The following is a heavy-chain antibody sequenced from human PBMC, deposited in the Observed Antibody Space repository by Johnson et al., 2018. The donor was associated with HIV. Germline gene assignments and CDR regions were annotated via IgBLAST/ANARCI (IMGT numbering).Heavy chain of an antibody. CDR2: ISGSGGST. D-gene: IGHD6-19*01. CDR1: GFTFSSYA. V-gene: IGHV3-23*04. CDR3: AKWGFLAVAAIGNALEI. J-gene: IGHJ3*02. Sequence: VQLVESGGGLVQPGGSLRLSCAASGFTFSSYAMSWVRQAPGKGLEWVSAISGSGGSTYYADSVKGRFTISRDNSKNTLYLQMNSLRAEDTAVYYCAKWGFLAVAAIGNALEIWGQGTMVTVSS.